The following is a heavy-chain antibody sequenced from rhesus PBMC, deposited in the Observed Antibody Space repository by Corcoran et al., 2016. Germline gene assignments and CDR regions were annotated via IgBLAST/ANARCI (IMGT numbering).Heavy chain of an antibody. CDR1: GYTFTSYY. Sequence: QVQLVQSGAEVKKPGTSVKLSCKASGYTFTSYYINRVRQAPGQVPEWMGWINPSNSNTGYAQKFQGRVTMTRDTSTSTAYMELNSLRSEETAVYYCARDLWRLGGFFDYWGQGVLVTVSS. CDR2: INPSNSNT. CDR3: ARDLWRLGGFFDY. D-gene: IGHD6-31*01. V-gene: IGHV1-200*01. J-gene: IGHJ4*01.